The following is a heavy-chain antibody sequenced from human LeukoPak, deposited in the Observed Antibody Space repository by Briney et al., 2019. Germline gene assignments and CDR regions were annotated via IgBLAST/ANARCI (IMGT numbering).Heavy chain of an antibody. CDR2: INPSGGST. CDR1: GYTFTSYY. V-gene: IGHV1-46*01. D-gene: IGHD6-6*01. Sequence: GASVKVSCKASGYTFTSYYMHWVRQAPGQGLEWMGIINPSGGSTSYAQKFQGRVTMTRDTSISTAYMELSRLRSDDTAVYYCARSYSSSSGGYWGQGTLVTVSS. CDR3: ARSYSSSSGGY. J-gene: IGHJ4*02.